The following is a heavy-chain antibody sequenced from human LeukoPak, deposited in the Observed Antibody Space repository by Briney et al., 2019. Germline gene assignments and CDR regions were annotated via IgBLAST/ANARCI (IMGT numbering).Heavy chain of an antibody. D-gene: IGHD4-23*01. CDR2: ISYDGSNK. V-gene: IGHV3-30*04. CDR3: AKDRGTYGGFDY. Sequence: GRSLRLSCAASGITFNNYAMHWVRQAPGKGLEWVAVISYDGSNKYYADSVKGRFTISRDNSKNTLYLQMNSLRAEDTAVYYCAKDRGTYGGFDYWGQGTLVTVSS. J-gene: IGHJ4*02. CDR1: GITFNNYA.